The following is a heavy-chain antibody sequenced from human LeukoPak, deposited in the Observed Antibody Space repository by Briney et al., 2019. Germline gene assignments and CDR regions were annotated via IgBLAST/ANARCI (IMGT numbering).Heavy chain of an antibody. D-gene: IGHD3-10*01. CDR2: IDPSDSYT. Sequence: GESLKISCKDSGHSFTSYWISWVRQMPGKGLEWMGRIDPSDSYTNYSPSFQGHVTISVDKSISTAYLQWTSLKSSDSAMYYCARRGYYYYGRDVWGQGTTVTVSS. V-gene: IGHV5-10-1*01. CDR3: ARRGYYYYGRDV. CDR1: GHSFTSYW. J-gene: IGHJ6*02.